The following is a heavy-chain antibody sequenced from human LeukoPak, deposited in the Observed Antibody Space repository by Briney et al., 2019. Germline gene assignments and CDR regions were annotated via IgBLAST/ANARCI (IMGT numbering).Heavy chain of an antibody. CDR3: ARGGSEWFGELAY. J-gene: IGHJ4*02. Sequence: PGGSLRLSCAASGFTFSSYEMNWVRQAPGKGLEWVSSISSSGDYIYYADSVKGRFTISKDNARNSLYLQMNSLRAEDTAVYYCARGGSEWFGELAYWGQGTLVTVSS. V-gene: IGHV3-21*01. CDR1: GFTFSSYE. CDR2: ISSSGDYI. D-gene: IGHD3-10*01.